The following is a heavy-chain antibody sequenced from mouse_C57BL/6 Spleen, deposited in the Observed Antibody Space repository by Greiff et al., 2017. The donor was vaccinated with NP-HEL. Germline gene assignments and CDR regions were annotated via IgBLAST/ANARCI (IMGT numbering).Heavy chain of an antibody. J-gene: IGHJ4*01. V-gene: IGHV1-55*01. CDR2: IYPGSGST. Sequence: QVQLQQPGAELVKPGASVKMSCKASGYTFTSYWITWVKQRPGQGLEWIGDIYPGSGSTNYNEKFKSKATLTVDTSSSTAYMQLSSLTSEDSAVYYCARSSFSANWDRWAMDYWGQGTSVTVSS. D-gene: IGHD4-1*01. CDR3: ARSSFSANWDRWAMDY. CDR1: GYTFTSYW.